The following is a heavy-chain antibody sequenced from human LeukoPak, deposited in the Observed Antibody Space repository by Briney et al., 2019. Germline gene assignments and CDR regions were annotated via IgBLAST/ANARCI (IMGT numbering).Heavy chain of an antibody. CDR3: ARGRDSGSPYDAFDI. D-gene: IGHD1-26*01. CDR2: INPNSSGT. Sequence: ASVKVSCKVSGYTLTELSMHWVRQAPGKGLEWMGWINPNSSGTNYAQKFQGRVTMTRDTSISTAYMELSRLRSDDTAVYYCARGRDSGSPYDAFDIWGQGTMVTVSS. V-gene: IGHV1-2*02. CDR1: GYTLTELS. J-gene: IGHJ3*02.